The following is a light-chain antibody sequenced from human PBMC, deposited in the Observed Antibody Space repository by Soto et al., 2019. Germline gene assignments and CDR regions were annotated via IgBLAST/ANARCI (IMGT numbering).Light chain of an antibody. CDR2: GAS. V-gene: IGKV3-20*01. CDR3: QHYGGSPRT. Sequence: EIVLTQSPGTLSLSPGERATLSCRASQSVSTSYLAWYQQKPGQAPRLLIYGASSRATGIPDRFSGSGSGTDLTLTISRLEPEDFAVYYCQHYGGSPRTFGQGTTVEIK. J-gene: IGKJ1*01. CDR1: QSVSTSY.